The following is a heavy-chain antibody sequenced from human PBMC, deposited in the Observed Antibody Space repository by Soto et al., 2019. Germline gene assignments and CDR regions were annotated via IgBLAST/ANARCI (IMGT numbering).Heavy chain of an antibody. Sequence: VHLPESGPELVKPSETLSLPCRDSNGSLTSHYWTWIRQPPGKGLAWIGYIYYSGSSNYSPSLKSRSTMSIDTSRPQFSLKLSSVTAADTALYCCARLRDRSGSASIYNGMDVWGPGTMVTVSS. D-gene: IGHD3-22*01. CDR3: ARLRDRSGSASIYNGMDV. V-gene: IGHV4-59*11. CDR1: NGSLTSHY. J-gene: IGHJ6*02. CDR2: IYYSGSS.